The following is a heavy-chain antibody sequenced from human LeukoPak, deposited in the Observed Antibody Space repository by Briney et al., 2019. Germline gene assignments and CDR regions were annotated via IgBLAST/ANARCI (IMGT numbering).Heavy chain of an antibody. D-gene: IGHD3-22*01. J-gene: IGHJ4*02. CDR2: INPSSGGT. CDR1: GYTFTRHY. CDR3: ARTPYTSGYLFYFDY. V-gene: IGHV1-46*01. Sequence: ASVKVSCKASGYTFTRHYMNWVRQAPGQGLEWMGKINPSSGGTGYAQKFQGRVTMTRDTSTSTVYMELSSLRSDDTAVYYCARTPYTSGYLFYFDYWGQGTLVTVPS.